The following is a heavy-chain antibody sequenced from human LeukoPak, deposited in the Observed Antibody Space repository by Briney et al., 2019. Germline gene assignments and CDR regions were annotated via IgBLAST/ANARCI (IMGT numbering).Heavy chain of an antibody. Sequence: GASVKVSCKASGYTFTSYAMHWVRQAPGQRLEWMGWINAGNGNATYTQKFQDRVTFTRDTSASTAYMDLSSLRSEDTAVYYCARGPSNTITLYYYYYGMDVWGQGTTVTVSS. CDR1: GYTFTSYA. CDR3: ARGPSNTITLYYYYYGMDV. D-gene: IGHD5-12*01. V-gene: IGHV1-3*01. J-gene: IGHJ6*02. CDR2: INAGNGNA.